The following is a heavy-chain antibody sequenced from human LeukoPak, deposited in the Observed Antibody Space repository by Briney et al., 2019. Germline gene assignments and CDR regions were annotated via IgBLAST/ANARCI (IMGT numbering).Heavy chain of an antibody. J-gene: IGHJ3*02. CDR3: ARDVADRGGYGDYLAFDI. V-gene: IGHV4-34*01. Sequence: SETLSLTCAVYGGSFSGYYWSWIRQPPGKGLEWIGEIYHSGSTNYNPSLKSRVTISVDKSKNQFSLKLSSVTAADTAVYYCARDVADRGGYGDYLAFDIWGQGTMVTVSS. CDR1: GGSFSGYY. CDR2: IYHSGST. D-gene: IGHD4-17*01.